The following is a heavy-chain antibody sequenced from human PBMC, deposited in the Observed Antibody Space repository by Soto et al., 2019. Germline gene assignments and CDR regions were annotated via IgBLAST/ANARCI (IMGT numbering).Heavy chain of an antibody. CDR2: IVVGSGNT. CDR1: GFTFTSSA. CDR3: AADRPDWNDFQDWFDP. V-gene: IGHV1-58*01. D-gene: IGHD1-1*01. J-gene: IGHJ5*02. Sequence: ASVKVSCKASGFTFTSSAVQWVRQARGQRLEWIGWIVVGSGNTNYAQKFQERVTITRDMSTSTAYMERSSPRSEDTAVYYCAADRPDWNDFQDWFDPWGQGTLVTVSS.